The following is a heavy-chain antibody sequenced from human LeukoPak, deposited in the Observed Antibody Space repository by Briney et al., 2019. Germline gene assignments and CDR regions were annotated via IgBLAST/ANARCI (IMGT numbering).Heavy chain of an antibody. D-gene: IGHD2-2*01. V-gene: IGHV4-34*01. CDR1: GGSFSGYY. Sequence: PSETLSLTCAVYGGSFSGYYWSWIRQPPGKGLEWIGEINHSGSTNYNPSLKSRVTISVDTSKNQFSLKLSSVTAADTAVYYCATIVVVPAAHVGWFDPWGQGTLVTVSS. CDR2: INHSGST. CDR3: ATIVVVPAAHVGWFDP. J-gene: IGHJ5*02.